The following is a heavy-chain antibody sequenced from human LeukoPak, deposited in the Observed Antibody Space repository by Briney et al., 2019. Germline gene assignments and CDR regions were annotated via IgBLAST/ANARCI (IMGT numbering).Heavy chain of an antibody. D-gene: IGHD3-10*01. J-gene: IGHJ4*02. V-gene: IGHV1-69*06. CDR2: IIPIFGTA. CDR3: ATARHSMVRGVPDY. CDR1: GGTFSSYA. Sequence: GASVKVSCKASGGTFSSYAISWVRQAPGQGLEWMGGIIPIFGTANYAQKFQGRVTMTEDTSTDTAYMELSSLRSEDTAVYHCATARHSMVRGVPDYWGQGTLVTVSS.